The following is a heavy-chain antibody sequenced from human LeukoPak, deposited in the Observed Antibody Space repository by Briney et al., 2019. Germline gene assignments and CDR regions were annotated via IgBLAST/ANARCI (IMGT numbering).Heavy chain of an antibody. CDR2: ISPDGSGT. CDR3: TTLFGGSLDF. V-gene: IGHV3-74*01. CDR1: GFSFSTYW. Sequence: PGGSLRLSCAASGFSFSTYWMYWVRHVPGKGLAWVSRISPDGSGTSYADSVKGRFTSSRDNSKETLYLQMNSLRAEDTSVYYCTTLFGGSLDFWGQGTLVTVSS. J-gene: IGHJ4*02. D-gene: IGHD2-15*01.